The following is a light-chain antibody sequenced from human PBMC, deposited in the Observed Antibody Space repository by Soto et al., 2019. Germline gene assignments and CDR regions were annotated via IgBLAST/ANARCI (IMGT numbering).Light chain of an antibody. V-gene: IGKV3-20*01. Sequence: EIVLTQSPGTLSLSPGERATLSCRASQSVSSSYLAWYQQKPGQAPRLLIYGASSRATGIPDRFSGSGSGTDFTLTISTLEPEDFAVYYCHQYGSSPPYTFGQATKLEIK. CDR2: GAS. CDR1: QSVSSSY. J-gene: IGKJ2*01. CDR3: HQYGSSPPYT.